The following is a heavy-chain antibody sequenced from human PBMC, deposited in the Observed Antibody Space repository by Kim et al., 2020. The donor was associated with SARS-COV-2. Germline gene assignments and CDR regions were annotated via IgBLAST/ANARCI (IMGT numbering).Heavy chain of an antibody. Sequence: SDGSNKYYADSVKGRFTISRYNSKSMLFLQMNSLRAEDTAVYYCANFESWGQGTLVTVSS. CDR2: SDGSNK. CDR3: ANFES. J-gene: IGHJ4*02. V-gene: IGHV3-33*06.